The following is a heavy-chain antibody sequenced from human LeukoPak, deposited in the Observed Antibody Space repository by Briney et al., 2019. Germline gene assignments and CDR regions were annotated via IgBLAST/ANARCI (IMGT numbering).Heavy chain of an antibody. CDR3: ARDRSLVAAAAPYFDY. D-gene: IGHD6-13*01. CDR1: GFTFSDYY. CDR2: ISSSGSTI. J-gene: IGHJ4*02. V-gene: IGHV3-11*04. Sequence: EGSLRLSCAASGFTFSDYYMSWIRQAPGKGLEWVSYISSSGSTIYYADSVKGRFTISRDNAKNSLYLQMNSLRAEDTAVYYCARDRSLVAAAAPYFDYWGQGTLVTVSS.